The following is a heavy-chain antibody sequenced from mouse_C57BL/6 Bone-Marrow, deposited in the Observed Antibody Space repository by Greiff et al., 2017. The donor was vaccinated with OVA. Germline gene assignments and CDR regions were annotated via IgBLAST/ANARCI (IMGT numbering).Heavy chain of an antibody. Sequence: QVQLQQPGAELVKPGASVKMSCKASGYTFTSYWITWVKQRPGQGLEWIGDIYPGSGSTNYNEKFKSKATLTVDTSSSTAYMQLSSLTSEDSAVYYCAREGGYYGPDYAMDYWGQGTSVTVSS. CDR2: IYPGSGST. CDR1: GYTFTSYW. D-gene: IGHD1-1*01. V-gene: IGHV1-55*01. CDR3: AREGGYYGPDYAMDY. J-gene: IGHJ4*01.